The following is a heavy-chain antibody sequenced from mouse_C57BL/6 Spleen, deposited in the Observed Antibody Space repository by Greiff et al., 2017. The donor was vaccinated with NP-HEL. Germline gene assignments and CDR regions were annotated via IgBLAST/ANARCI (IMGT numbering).Heavy chain of an antibody. V-gene: IGHV2-2*01. CDR3: ARNIDYDGGYYAMDY. J-gene: IGHJ4*01. Sequence: QVQLKESGPGLVQPSQSLSITCTVSGFSLTSYGVHWVRQSPGKGLEWLGVIWSGGSTDYNAAFISRLSISKDNSKSQVFFKMNSLQADDTAIYYCARNIDYDGGYYAMDYWGQGTSVTVSS. D-gene: IGHD2-4*01. CDR1: GFSLTSYG. CDR2: IWSGGST.